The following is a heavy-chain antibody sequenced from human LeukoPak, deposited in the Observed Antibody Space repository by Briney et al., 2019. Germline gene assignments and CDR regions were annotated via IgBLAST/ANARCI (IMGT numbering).Heavy chain of an antibody. J-gene: IGHJ4*02. CDR2: ISYDGSNK. CDR1: AFIFSGHW. Sequence: GGSLRLSCEGSAFIFSGHWMNWVRQAPGKGLEWVAIISYDGSNKYYADSVKGRFTISRDNSKNTLYPQMNSLRAEDTAMYYCAKDGWFGELPNYFDYWGQGTLVTVSS. V-gene: IGHV3-30*18. D-gene: IGHD3-10*01. CDR3: AKDGWFGELPNYFDY.